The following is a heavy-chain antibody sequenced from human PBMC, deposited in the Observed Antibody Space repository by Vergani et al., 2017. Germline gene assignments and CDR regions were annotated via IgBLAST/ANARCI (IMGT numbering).Heavy chain of an antibody. D-gene: IGHD3-3*01. J-gene: IGHJ3*02. V-gene: IGHV3-33*08. Sequence: VQLLESGGGLVQPGGSPRLSCAASGFTFSSYGMHWVRQAPGKGLEWVAVIWYDGSNKYYADSVKGRFTISRDNSKNTLYLQMNSLRAEDTAVYYCARDYDFWSGYHDAFDIWGQGTMVTVSS. CDR3: ARDYDFWSGYHDAFDI. CDR2: IWYDGSNK. CDR1: GFTFSSYG.